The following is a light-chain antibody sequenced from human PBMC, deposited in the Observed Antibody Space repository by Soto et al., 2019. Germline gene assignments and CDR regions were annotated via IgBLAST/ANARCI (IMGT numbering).Light chain of an antibody. CDR2: KAS. CDR3: QQYKDNWT. CDR1: QSISSW. J-gene: IGKJ1*01. V-gene: IGKV1-5*03. Sequence: DIQMTQSPSTLSASVGDRVTITCRASQSISSWLAWYQQKPGQAPKLLIYKASTLQSGVPSRFSGSGSGPEFTLAISSLQPDDSATYYCQQYKDNWTFGQGTKVEIK.